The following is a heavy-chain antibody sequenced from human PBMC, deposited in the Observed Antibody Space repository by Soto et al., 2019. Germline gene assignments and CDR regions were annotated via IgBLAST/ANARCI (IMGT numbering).Heavy chain of an antibody. V-gene: IGHV3-73*01. CDR2: IRSKANSYAT. J-gene: IGHJ4*02. CDR1: GFTFSGSA. D-gene: IGHD3-22*01. Sequence: GGSLILSCAASGFTFSGSAMHWVRQASGKGLEWVGRIRSKANSYATAYAASVKGRFTISRDDSKNTAYLQMNSLKTEDTAVYYCTRPAPPYYYDSSGYSEEDDWGQGTLVTVSS. CDR3: TRPAPPYYYDSSGYSEEDD.